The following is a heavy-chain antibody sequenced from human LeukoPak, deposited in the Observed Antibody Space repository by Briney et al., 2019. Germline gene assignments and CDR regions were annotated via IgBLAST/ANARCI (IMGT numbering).Heavy chain of an antibody. CDR3: VRSIGAHFSKMYYFDF. V-gene: IGHV5-51*01. Sequence: ESLKISRRGSGYSFASYWIGWVRQMPGKGLEWMRIIYPSDSDSRYSPSFQGQVTISADKSISTAYLQWSSLKASDTAIYYCVRSIGAHFSKMYYFDFWGQGTLVTVSS. CDR2: IYPSDSDS. J-gene: IGHJ4*02. CDR1: GYSFASYW. D-gene: IGHD6-13*01.